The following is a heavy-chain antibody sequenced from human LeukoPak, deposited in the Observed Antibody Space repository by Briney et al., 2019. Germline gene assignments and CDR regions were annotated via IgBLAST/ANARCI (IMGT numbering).Heavy chain of an antibody. V-gene: IGHV4-59*01. CDR2: IYYSGST. D-gene: IGHD4-17*01. Sequence: SETLSLTCTVSGGSISSYYWSWIRQPPGKGLEWIGYIYYSGSTNYNPSLKSRVTISVDTSKNQFSLKLSSVTAADTAVYYCARDRGPTTVTTRNWFDPWGQGTLVTVSP. CDR1: GGSISSYY. CDR3: ARDRGPTTVTTRNWFDP. J-gene: IGHJ5*02.